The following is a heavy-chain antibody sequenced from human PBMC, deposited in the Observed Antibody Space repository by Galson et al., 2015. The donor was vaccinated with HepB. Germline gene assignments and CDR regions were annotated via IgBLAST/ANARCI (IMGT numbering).Heavy chain of an antibody. CDR1: GYTFTGYY. D-gene: IGHD5-18*01. Sequence: SVKVSCKASGYTFTGYYMHWVRQAPGQGLEWMGWINPNSGGTNYAQKFQGWVTMTRDTSISTAYMELSRLRSDDTAVYYCARDHHPSGYSYGWGDYYGMDVWGQGTRSPSP. J-gene: IGHJ6*02. CDR3: ARDHHPSGYSYGWGDYYGMDV. CDR2: INPNSGGT. V-gene: IGHV1-2*04.